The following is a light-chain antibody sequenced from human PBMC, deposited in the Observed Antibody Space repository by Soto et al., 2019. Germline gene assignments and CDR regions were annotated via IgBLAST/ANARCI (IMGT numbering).Light chain of an antibody. V-gene: IGLV4-60*02. Sequence: LLTQSSSASASLGSSVKFTCTLSSGHSSYIIAWHQQQPGKAPRYLMKLEGSGSYNKGSGVPDRFSGSSSGADRYLTISNLQFEDEADYYCETWDSNIWVFGGGTKVTVL. CDR3: ETWDSNIWV. CDR2: LEGSGSY. CDR1: SGHSSYI. J-gene: IGLJ3*02.